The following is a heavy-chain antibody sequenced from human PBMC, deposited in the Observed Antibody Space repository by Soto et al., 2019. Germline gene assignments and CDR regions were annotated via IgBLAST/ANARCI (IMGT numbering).Heavy chain of an antibody. Sequence: EVQLLESGGGLVQPGGSLRLSCAASGFTFSSYAMSWVRQAPGKGLEWVSAISGSGGSTYYADSVKGRFTISRDNSKNTLYLQMNSLRAEDTAVYYCAKDRSSGSYIITSLLDYGMDVWGQGTTVTVSS. V-gene: IGHV3-23*01. CDR1: GFTFSSYA. CDR3: AKDRSSGSYIITSLLDYGMDV. J-gene: IGHJ6*02. CDR2: ISGSGGST. D-gene: IGHD1-26*01.